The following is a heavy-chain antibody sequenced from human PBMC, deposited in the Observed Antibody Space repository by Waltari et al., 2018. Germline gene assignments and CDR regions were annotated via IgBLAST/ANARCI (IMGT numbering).Heavy chain of an antibody. D-gene: IGHD6-13*01. V-gene: IGHV4-34*01. CDR3: ARETRNRAAGTDY. CDR1: GGSFSGYY. Sequence: QVQLQQWGAGLLKPSETLSLTCAVHGGSFSGYYWSWNRQPPGKGLEWSGEIKHSGSTNSTPSLKRRVTISVDTSKNQFSLKLSSVTAADTAVYYCARETRNRAAGTDYWGQGTLVTVSS. CDR2: IKHSGST. J-gene: IGHJ4*02.